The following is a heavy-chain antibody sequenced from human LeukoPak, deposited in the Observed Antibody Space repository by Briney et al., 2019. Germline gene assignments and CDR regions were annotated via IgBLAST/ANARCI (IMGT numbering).Heavy chain of an antibody. CDR2: TYFTGST. D-gene: IGHD4-17*01. Sequence: PSETLSLTCAVSGGSISSSNWWSWIRQRPGKGLEWMGYTYFTGSTYYNPSLQSRLIISADTSMTQFSLRLRSVTAADTAVYYCARVSFTYGPLDSWGPGILVTVSS. CDR3: ARVSFTYGPLDS. V-gene: IGHV4-28*03. CDR1: GGSISSSNW. J-gene: IGHJ4*02.